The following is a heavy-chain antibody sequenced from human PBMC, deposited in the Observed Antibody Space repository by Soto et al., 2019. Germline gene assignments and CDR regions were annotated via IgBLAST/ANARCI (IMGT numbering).Heavy chain of an antibody. CDR3: ARELLWFGDLFGLWFDP. V-gene: IGHV4-31*03. Sequence: QVQLQESGPGLVKPSQTLSLTCTVSGVSISSGGYFWSWIRQHPGKGLKWIGYIYYNGSTYYNPSLKSRVTIAVDTSRNKFSLKLSSVTAADTAVYYCARELLWFGDLFGLWFDPWGQGTLVTVSS. CDR2: IYYNGST. D-gene: IGHD3-10*01. CDR1: GVSISSGGYF. J-gene: IGHJ5*02.